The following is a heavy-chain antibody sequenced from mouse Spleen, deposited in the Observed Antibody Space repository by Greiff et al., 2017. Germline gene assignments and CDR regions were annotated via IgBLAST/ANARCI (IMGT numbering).Heavy chain of an antibody. CDR1: GFNIKDYY. D-gene: IGHD3-2*01. J-gene: IGHJ2*01. V-gene: IGHV14-2*01. CDR2: IDPGDGET. Sequence: VQLKESGAELVKPGASVKLSCTASGFNIKDYYMHWVKQRTEQGLEWIGRIDPGDGETKYAPKFQGKATITADTSSNTAYLQLSSLTSEDSAIYYCARIRQLGLRDYWGQGTTLTVSS. CDR3: ARIRQLGLRDY.